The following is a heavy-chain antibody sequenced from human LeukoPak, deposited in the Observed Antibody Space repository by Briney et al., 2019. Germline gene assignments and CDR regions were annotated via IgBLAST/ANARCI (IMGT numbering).Heavy chain of an antibody. CDR3: TTGPGNSGY. V-gene: IGHV3-15*01. CDR2: IKSKNVDGTP. D-gene: IGHD4-23*01. CDR1: GFTFKSYT. J-gene: IGHJ4*02. Sequence: GSLRLSFAASGFTFKSYTMIWVRQAPGKGLEWVGRIKSKNVDGTPEYAAPVKGRFTISRDDSKNTVYLQMNSLKTEDTGVYYCTTGPGNSGYWGQGTLVTVSS.